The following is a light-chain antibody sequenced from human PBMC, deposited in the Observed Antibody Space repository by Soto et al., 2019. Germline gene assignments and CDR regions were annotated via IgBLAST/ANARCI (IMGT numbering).Light chain of an antibody. V-gene: IGKV3D-15*01. CDR3: QPYNNWPLT. CDR1: QSVSSSY. Sequence: EIVLTQSPGTLSLSPWERATLSSSASQSVSSSYLAWYQQKPGQAPRLLIYGASSRATGIPARFSGSRSGPEFTLTINSLQSEDFAIYYCQPYNNWPLTFGGGTKVDIK. CDR2: GAS. J-gene: IGKJ4*01.